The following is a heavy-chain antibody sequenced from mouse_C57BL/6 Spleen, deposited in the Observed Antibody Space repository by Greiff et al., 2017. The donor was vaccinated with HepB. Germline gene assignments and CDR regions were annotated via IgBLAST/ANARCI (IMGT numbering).Heavy chain of an antibody. CDR1: GYTFTSYW. D-gene: IGHD1-1*01. Sequence: VQLQQSGAELVKPGASVKMSCKASGYTFTSYWITWVKQRPGQGLEWIGDIYPGSGSTNYNEKFKSKATLTVDTSSSTAYMQLSSLTSEDSAVYYCARFYDYGSRGFAYWGQGTLVTVSA. CDR3: ARFYDYGSRGFAY. V-gene: IGHV1-55*01. CDR2: IYPGSGST. J-gene: IGHJ3*01.